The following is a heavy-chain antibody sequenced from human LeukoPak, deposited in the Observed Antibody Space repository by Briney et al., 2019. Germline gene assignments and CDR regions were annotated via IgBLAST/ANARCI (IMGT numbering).Heavy chain of an antibody. D-gene: IGHD3-10*01. V-gene: IGHV3-30*04. CDR1: GFTFSSYA. CDR3: AGNYYGSGSYYSEDRY. CDR2: ISYDGSNK. J-gene: IGHJ4*02. Sequence: GGSPRLSCAASGFTFSSYAMHWVRQAPGKGLEWVAVISYDGSNKYYADSVKGRFTISRDNSKNTLYLQMNSLRAEDTAVYYCAGNYYGSGSYYSEDRYWGQGTLVTVSS.